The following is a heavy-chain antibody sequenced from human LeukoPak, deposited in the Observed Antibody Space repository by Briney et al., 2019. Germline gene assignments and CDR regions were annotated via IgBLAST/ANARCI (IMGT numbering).Heavy chain of an antibody. D-gene: IGHD6-13*01. V-gene: IGHV4-34*01. Sequence: TSETLSLTCAVYGGSFSGYYWSWIRQPPGKGLEWIGETNHSGSTNYNPSLKSRVTISVDTSKNQFPLKLSSVTAADTAVYYCARADYFIAAAAFDIWGQGTMVTVSS. J-gene: IGHJ3*02. CDR1: GGSFSGYY. CDR2: TNHSGST. CDR3: ARADYFIAAAAFDI.